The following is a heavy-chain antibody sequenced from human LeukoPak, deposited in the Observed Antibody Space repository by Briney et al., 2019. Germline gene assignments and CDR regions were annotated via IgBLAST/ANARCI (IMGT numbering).Heavy chain of an antibody. CDR3: SKGAPSGSFYDY. CDR1: GFTFTNAW. V-gene: IGHV3-15*01. J-gene: IGHJ4*02. Sequence: AGGSLRLSCAASGFTFTNAWMHWVRQAPGKGLEWVARIKSRKVGETTDYAAPVNGRFTISRDDSVNTVYLQMQSLNTEDTAVYYCSKGAPSGSFYDYWGQGTLVTVSS. D-gene: IGHD1-26*01. CDR2: IKSRKVGETT.